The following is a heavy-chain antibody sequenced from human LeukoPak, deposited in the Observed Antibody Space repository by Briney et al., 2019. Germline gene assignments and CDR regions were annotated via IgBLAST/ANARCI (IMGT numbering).Heavy chain of an antibody. D-gene: IGHD7-27*01. V-gene: IGHV4-59*08. J-gene: IGHJ4*02. Sequence: SETLSLTCTVSGGSISSYYWSWIRQPPGKGLEWIGYIYYSGSTNYNPSLKSRVTISVDTSKNQFSLKLSSVTAADTAVYYCARSSTGDLPLTDYWGQGTLVTVSS. CDR3: ARSSTGDLPLTDY. CDR1: GGSISSYY. CDR2: IYYSGST.